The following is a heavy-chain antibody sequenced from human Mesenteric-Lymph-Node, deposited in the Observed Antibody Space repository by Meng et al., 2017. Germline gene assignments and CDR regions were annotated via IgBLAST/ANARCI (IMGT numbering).Heavy chain of an antibody. CDR3: ATTGGGFDY. D-gene: IGHD2-8*02. CDR1: GYTFTSYA. Sequence: VPLVQSGSELKKPGASVKVSCKASGYTFTSYAMNWVRQAPGQGLEWMGWINTKTGNPTYAQGFTGRFVFSLDTSVSTAHLHISTLTPEDTAVYYCATTGGGFDYWGQGTLVTVSS. V-gene: IGHV7-4-1*02. CDR2: INTKTGNP. J-gene: IGHJ4*02.